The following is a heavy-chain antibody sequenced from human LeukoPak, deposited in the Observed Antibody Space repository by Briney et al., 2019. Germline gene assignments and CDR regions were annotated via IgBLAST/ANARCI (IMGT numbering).Heavy chain of an antibody. CDR1: GYTFTSYG. CDR3: ARACQDDIVVVPAAKYYYYYMDV. V-gene: IGHV1-18*01. J-gene: IGHJ6*03. CDR2: ISAYNDNT. Sequence: ASVKVSCKASGYTFTSYGISWVRQAPGQGLEWMGWISAYNDNTNYAQKLQGRVTMTTDTSTSTAYMELRSLRSDDTAVYYRARACQDDIVVVPAAKYYYYYMDVWGKGTTVTVSS. D-gene: IGHD2-2*01.